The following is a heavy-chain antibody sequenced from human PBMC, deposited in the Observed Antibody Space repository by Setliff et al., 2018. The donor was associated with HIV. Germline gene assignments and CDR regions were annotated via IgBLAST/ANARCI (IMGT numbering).Heavy chain of an antibody. CDR1: SGSVSGYY. Sequence: SETLSLTCSVSSGSVSGYYWGWIRQPPGKKLEWIGYIHSSGSTIYSASLKSRVTMSLDTSKNQFSLNLNSVTAADAAVYFCARAREGWKPFAFDYWGQGTLVTVSS. J-gene: IGHJ4*02. V-gene: IGHV4-59*08. CDR3: ARAREGWKPFAFDY. CDR2: IHSSGST. D-gene: IGHD1-1*01.